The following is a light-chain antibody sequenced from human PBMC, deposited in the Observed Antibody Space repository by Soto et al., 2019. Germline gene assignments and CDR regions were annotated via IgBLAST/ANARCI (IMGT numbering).Light chain of an antibody. CDR1: QGSRGD. CDR2: AAS. V-gene: IGKV1-6*01. Sequence: AIQMTQSPSSLSASLGDRVTITCRASQGSRGDLGWYQQKPGKAPKLLIFAASTLESGVPSRFSGSGSRTDFTLTISSLQPEDIGTYYCQQTDTLPSTFGQGTRLEIK. J-gene: IGKJ5*01. CDR3: QQTDTLPST.